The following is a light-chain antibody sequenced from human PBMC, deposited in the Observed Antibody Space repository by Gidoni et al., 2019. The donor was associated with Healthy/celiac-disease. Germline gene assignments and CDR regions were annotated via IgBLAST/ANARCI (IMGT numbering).Light chain of an antibody. CDR3: QQLNSYPL. V-gene: IGKV1-9*01. J-gene: IGKJ3*01. CDR1: QGISSY. Sequence: GDRVTITCRASQGISSYLAWYQQKPGKAPKLLIYAASTLQSGVPSRFSDSGSGTEFTLTISSLQPEDFATYYCQQLNSYPLFGPGTKVDIK. CDR2: AAS.